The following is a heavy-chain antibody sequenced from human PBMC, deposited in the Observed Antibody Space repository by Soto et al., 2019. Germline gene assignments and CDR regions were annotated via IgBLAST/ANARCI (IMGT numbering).Heavy chain of an antibody. CDR2: IYYSGST. CDR1: GGSISSYY. CDR3: ARLELRYFDWLSAGGMDV. V-gene: IGHV4-59*08. D-gene: IGHD3-9*01. J-gene: IGHJ6*02. Sequence: SETLSLTCTVSGGSISSYYWSWIRKPPGKGLEWIGYIYYSGSTNYNPSLKSRVTISVDTSKNQFTLKLSSVTAADTAVYYCARLELRYFDWLSAGGMDVWGQGTTVTVSS.